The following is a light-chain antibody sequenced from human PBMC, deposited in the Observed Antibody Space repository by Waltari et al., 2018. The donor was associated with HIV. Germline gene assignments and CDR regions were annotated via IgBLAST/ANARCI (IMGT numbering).Light chain of an antibody. CDR1: SSDIGAYNR. CDR3: SSYTTSSTWV. CDR2: EVI. Sequence: QSALTQPPSVSGSLGQSVTISCTGTSSDIGAYNRVSWYQQSPGTAPKLRIYEVIHRPSGVPVRFSGSKSGNTASLTISGLQADDEADYYCSSYTTSSTWVFGGGTKLTVL. V-gene: IGLV2-18*02. J-gene: IGLJ3*02.